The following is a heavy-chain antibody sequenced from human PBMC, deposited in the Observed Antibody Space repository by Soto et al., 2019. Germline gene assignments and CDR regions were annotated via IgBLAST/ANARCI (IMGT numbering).Heavy chain of an antibody. CDR3: ARHGGITMIRGVLAAFDI. V-gene: IGHV4-59*08. CDR1: GGSVSSYY. CDR2: IFYSGST. J-gene: IGHJ3*02. Sequence: QVQLQESGPGLVKASETLSLTCTVSGGSVSSYYWSWIRQPPGKGLAWIGYIFYSGSTSYNPSLKSRITISVDTSKNQFSLKLSSVTAADTAVYYCARHGGITMIRGVLAAFDIWGQWTMVSVSS. D-gene: IGHD3-10*01.